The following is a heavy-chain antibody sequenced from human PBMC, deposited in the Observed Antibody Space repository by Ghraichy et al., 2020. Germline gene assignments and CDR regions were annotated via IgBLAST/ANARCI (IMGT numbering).Heavy chain of an antibody. CDR2: MNPNSGNT. CDR1: GYTFTSYD. CDR3: AREIHELWYYDFWSGYYTGGYYYYYMDV. D-gene: IGHD3-3*01. V-gene: IGHV1-8*01. Sequence: ASVKVSCKASGYTFTSYDINWVRQATGQGLEWMGWMNPNSGNTGYAQKFQGRVTMTRNTSISTAYMELSSLRSEDTAVYYCAREIHELWYYDFWSGYYTGGYYYYYMDVWGKGTTVTVSS. J-gene: IGHJ6*03.